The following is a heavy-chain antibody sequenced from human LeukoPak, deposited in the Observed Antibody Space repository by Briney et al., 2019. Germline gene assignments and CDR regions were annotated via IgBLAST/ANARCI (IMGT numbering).Heavy chain of an antibody. CDR1: GFTFSTYW. J-gene: IGHJ3*02. V-gene: IGHV3-66*01. CDR3: AREGFAAAAGDGGDAFDI. Sequence: GGSLRLSCAASGFTFSTYWMHWVRQAPGKGLVWVSVIYSGGSTYYADSVKGRFTISRDNSKNTLYLQMNSLRAEDTAVYYCAREGFAAAAGDGGDAFDIWGQGTMVTVSS. CDR2: IYSGGST. D-gene: IGHD6-13*01.